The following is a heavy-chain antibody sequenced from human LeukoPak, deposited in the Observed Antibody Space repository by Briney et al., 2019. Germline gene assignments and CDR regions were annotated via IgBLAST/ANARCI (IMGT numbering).Heavy chain of an antibody. J-gene: IGHJ4*02. V-gene: IGHV4-59*01. CDR1: GGSISSSY. CDR2: IYYSGNT. Sequence: TSETLSLTCTVSGGSISSSYWSWIRQPPGKGLEWIGYIYYSGNTNYNPSLKSRVTISVDTSKNQFSLKLTSVTAADTAVYYCAREGDYYDTSGTLDYWGQGTLVTVSS. CDR3: AREGDYYDTSGTLDY. D-gene: IGHD3-22*01.